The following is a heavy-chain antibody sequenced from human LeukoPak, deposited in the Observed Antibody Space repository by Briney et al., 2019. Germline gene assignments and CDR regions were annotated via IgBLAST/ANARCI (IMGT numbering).Heavy chain of an antibody. CDR1: GFTFSSYA. CDR3: ARDQGREWLAEEGPFDY. D-gene: IGHD6-19*01. J-gene: IGHJ4*02. Sequence: GGSLRLSCAASGFTFSSYAMSWVRQAPGKGLEWVSAISGSGGSTYYADSVKGRFTISRDNSKNTLYLQMNSLRAEGTAVYYCARDQGREWLAEEGPFDYWGQGTLVTVSS. V-gene: IGHV3-23*01. CDR2: ISGSGGST.